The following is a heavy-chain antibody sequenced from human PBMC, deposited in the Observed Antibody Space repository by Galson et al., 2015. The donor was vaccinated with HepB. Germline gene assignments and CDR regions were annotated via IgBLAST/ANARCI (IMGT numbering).Heavy chain of an antibody. Sequence: SVKVSCKASGVAFNNYAISWVRQAPGQGLEWMGGIIPLFPIRNYAQKFQDRVTITADDSTSTVYMEVSSLTSDDTAVYYCVPGGVDAVVDPWGQGTLVTVSS. CDR2: IIPLFPIR. J-gene: IGHJ5*02. CDR1: GVAFNNYA. V-gene: IGHV1-69*13. D-gene: IGHD5-18*01. CDR3: VPGGVDAVVDP.